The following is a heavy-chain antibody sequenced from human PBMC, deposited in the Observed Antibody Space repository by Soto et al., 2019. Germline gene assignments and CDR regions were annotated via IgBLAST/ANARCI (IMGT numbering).Heavy chain of an antibody. V-gene: IGHV1-69*13. CDR1: GGTFSSYA. CDR3: ARGEMGYSSSPRYYYYGMDV. Sequence: SVKVSCKASGGTFSSYAISWVRQAPGQGLEWMGGIIPIFGTANYAQKFQGRVTITADESTSTAYMELSSLRSEDTAVYYCARGEMGYSSSPRYYYYGMDVWGQGXTVTVYS. D-gene: IGHD6-6*01. J-gene: IGHJ6*02. CDR2: IIPIFGTA.